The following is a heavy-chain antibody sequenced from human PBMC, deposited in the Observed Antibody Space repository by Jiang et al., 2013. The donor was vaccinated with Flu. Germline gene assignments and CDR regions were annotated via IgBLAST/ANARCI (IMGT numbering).Heavy chain of an antibody. D-gene: IGHD2-8*02. Sequence: GLVKPSETLSLTCAVSGLSIGSSDYWGWIRQPPGQGLEWIGSIYHSGSTFYNPSLKSRLTISLDTSKSQFSLQLSSVTAADTAIYYCARHLPGAWWYFDYWGQGALVTVSS. CDR3: ARHLPGAWWYFDY. CDR2: IYHSGST. CDR1: GLSIGSSDY. V-gene: IGHV4-38-2*01. J-gene: IGHJ4*02.